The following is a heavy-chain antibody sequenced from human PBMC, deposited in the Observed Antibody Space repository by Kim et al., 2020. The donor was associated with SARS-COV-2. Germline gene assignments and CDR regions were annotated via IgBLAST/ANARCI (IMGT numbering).Heavy chain of an antibody. CDR3: ARDSYGRDV. CDR1: GFTFSSYA. V-gene: IGHV3-30*04. CDR2: ISYDGSNK. J-gene: IGHJ6*02. Sequence: GGSLRLSCAASGFTFSSYAMHWVRQAPGKGLEWVAVISYDGSNKYYADSVKGRFTISRDNSKNTLYLQMNSLRAEDTAVYYCARDSYGRDVWGQGTT.